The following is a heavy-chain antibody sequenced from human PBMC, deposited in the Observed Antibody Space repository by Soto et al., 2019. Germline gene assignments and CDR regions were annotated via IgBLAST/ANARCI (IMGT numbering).Heavy chain of an antibody. CDR2: ISSDGRN. CDR3: ARGHSPDTAWHINT. V-gene: IGHV3-30*09. D-gene: IGHD2-21*02. J-gene: IGHJ5*02. CDR1: GFTFSTYA. Sequence: QVQLVESGGGVVQPGRSLRLSCAASGFTFSTYAMHWVRQAPGKGLEWVAVISSDGRNYYADSVKGRFVLSRDNSKNTVYLQMSSLRPEDTAVYFCARGHSPDTAWHINTWGQGTLVTVSS.